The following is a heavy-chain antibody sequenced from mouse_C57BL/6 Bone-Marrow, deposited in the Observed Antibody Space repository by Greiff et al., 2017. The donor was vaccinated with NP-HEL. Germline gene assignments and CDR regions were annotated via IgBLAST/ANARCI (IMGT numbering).Heavy chain of an antibody. CDR3: TGAVGVGEAWFAY. J-gene: IGHJ3*01. CDR2: IRNKANNHAT. D-gene: IGHD1-1*01. CDR1: GFTFSDAW. Sequence: EVKVEESGGGLVQPGGSMKLSCAASGFTFSDAWMDWVRQSPEKGLEWVAEIRNKANNHATYYAESVKGRFTISRDDSKSSVYLQMNSLRAEDTGIYYCTGAVGVGEAWFAYWGQGTLVTVSA. V-gene: IGHV6-6*01.